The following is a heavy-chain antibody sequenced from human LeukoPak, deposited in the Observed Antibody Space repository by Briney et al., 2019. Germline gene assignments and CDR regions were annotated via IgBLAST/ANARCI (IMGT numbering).Heavy chain of an antibody. Sequence: GGSLRLSCAASGFTFSNAWMGWVRQAPGKGLEWVGRIKSKVDGGTTDYAAPVKGRFTISRDDSKNTLYLQMNSLKTEDTAVYYCATELSSSWYSAFDYWGQGTLVTVSS. CDR3: ATELSSSWYSAFDY. V-gene: IGHV3-15*01. D-gene: IGHD6-13*01. CDR2: IKSKVDGGTT. CDR1: GFTFSNAW. J-gene: IGHJ4*02.